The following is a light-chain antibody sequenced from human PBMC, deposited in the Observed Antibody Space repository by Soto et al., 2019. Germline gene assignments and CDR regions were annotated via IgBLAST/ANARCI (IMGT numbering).Light chain of an antibody. CDR2: GAS. Sequence: EIVLTQSPDTLSLSPGERATLSCRASQSVSSNYLAWYQQKPGQAPRLLIYGASSRATGIPDRISGSGSGTDFTLTISSLEPEDCAVYFCQHYASTLWTSGQGTKVEIK. J-gene: IGKJ1*01. CDR3: QHYASTLWT. CDR1: QSVSSNY. V-gene: IGKV3-20*01.